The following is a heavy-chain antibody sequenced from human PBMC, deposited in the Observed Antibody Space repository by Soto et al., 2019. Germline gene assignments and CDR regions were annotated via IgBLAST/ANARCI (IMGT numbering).Heavy chain of an antibody. Sequence: DVQLVESGGDLVQPGRSLRLSCAASGFSFDGFSFADYAMHWVRQGPGKGLEWVSGITWNSGKTAYADFVQGRFTISRDNAKSSLFLQMNSLRPEDTALYYCVQSQNWDSGDVSFDYWGQGTLVTVSS. CDR3: VQSQNWDSGDVSFDY. D-gene: IGHD1-7*01. CDR1: GFSFDGFSFADYA. CDR2: ITWNSGKT. J-gene: IGHJ4*02. V-gene: IGHV3-9*01.